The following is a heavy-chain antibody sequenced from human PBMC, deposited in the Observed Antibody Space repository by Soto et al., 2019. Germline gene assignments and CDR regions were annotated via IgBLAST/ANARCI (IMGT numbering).Heavy chain of an antibody. D-gene: IGHD4-4*01. CDR2: INPDGGNT. CDR1: GYTFINYY. V-gene: IGHV1-46*01. Sequence: ASVKVSCKASGYTFINYYIHWVRQAPGQGLEWVGIINPDGGNTNYAQKFQGRVTMTRDTSTGTVHMELSSLRSEDTAVYYCARVPKGLQGAYWGQGTLVTVSS. J-gene: IGHJ4*02. CDR3: ARVPKGLQGAY.